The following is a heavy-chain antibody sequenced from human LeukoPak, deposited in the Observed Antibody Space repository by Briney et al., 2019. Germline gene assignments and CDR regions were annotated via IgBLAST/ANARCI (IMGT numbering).Heavy chain of an antibody. V-gene: IGHV1-8*01. CDR2: MNPNSGNT. J-gene: IGHJ4*02. Sequence: PGASVKVSCKASGYTFTSYDINWVRQATGQGLEWMGWMNPNSGNTGYAQKFQGRVTMTRNTSISTAYMELSSLRSDDTAVYYCARGWDGSGWSIPLKFDYWGQGTLVTVSS. D-gene: IGHD6-19*01. CDR3: ARGWDGSGWSIPLKFDY. CDR1: GYTFTSYD.